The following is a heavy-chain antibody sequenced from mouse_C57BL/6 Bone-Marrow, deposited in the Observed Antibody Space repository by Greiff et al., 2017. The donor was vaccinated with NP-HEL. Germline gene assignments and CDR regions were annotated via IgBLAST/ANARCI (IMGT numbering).Heavy chain of an antibody. Sequence: EVKLMESEGGLVQPGSSMKLSCTASGFTFSDYYMAWVRQVPEKGLEWVANINYDGSSTYYLDSLKSRFNISRDNAKNILYLQMSSLKSEDTATYYCARIYYGNYVNYAMDYWGQGTSVTVSS. D-gene: IGHD2-1*01. CDR1: GFTFSDYY. V-gene: IGHV5-16*01. J-gene: IGHJ4*01. CDR3: ARIYYGNYVNYAMDY. CDR2: INYDGSST.